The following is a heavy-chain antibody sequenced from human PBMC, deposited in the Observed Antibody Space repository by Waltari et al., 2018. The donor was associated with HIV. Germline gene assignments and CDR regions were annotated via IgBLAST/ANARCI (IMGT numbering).Heavy chain of an antibody. CDR1: GGTFSNYA. D-gene: IGHD4-4*01. V-gene: IGHV1-69*12. J-gene: IGHJ6*02. CDR3: AREGGVTTVTNYGMDV. Sequence: QVQLVQSGAEVKKPGSSVKVSCKASGGTFSNYAISWVRQAPGQGLGWMGGIIPRFDTANYAQKFQGRVTITADESTSTAYMELSSLRSEDAAVYYCAREGGVTTVTNYGMDVWGQGTTVTVSS. CDR2: IIPRFDTA.